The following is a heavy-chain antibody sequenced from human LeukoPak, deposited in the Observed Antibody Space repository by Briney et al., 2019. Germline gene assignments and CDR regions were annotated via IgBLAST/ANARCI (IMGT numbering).Heavy chain of an antibody. D-gene: IGHD4-17*01. J-gene: IGHJ4*02. Sequence: ASVKVSCKAFGYTFTSNYMHWVRQAPGQGPEWMGVISPSGGSTTYAQKFQGRVTLTRDMSTSTDYLELSSLRSEDTAVYYCARDDYGETFDYWGQGTLVTVSS. CDR1: GYTFTSNY. CDR3: ARDDYGETFDY. CDR2: ISPSGGST. V-gene: IGHV1-46*01.